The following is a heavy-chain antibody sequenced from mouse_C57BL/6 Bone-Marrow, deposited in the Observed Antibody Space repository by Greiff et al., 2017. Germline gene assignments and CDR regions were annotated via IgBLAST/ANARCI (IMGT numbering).Heavy chain of an antibody. CDR3: ARGGYYVLAWLAY. CDR2: INPSTGGT. CDR1: GYSFTGYY. D-gene: IGHD2-3*01. V-gene: IGHV1-42*01. J-gene: IGHJ3*01. Sequence: VQLKESGPELVKPGASVKISCKASGYSFTGYYMNWVKQSPEKSLEWIGEINPSTGGTTYNQKFKAKATLTVDKSSSTAYLQLKSLTSEDSAVYYCARGGYYVLAWLAYWGQGTLVTVSA.